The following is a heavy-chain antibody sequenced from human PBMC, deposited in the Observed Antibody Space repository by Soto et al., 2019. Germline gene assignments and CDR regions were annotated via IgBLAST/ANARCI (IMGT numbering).Heavy chain of an antibody. D-gene: IGHD1-7*01. V-gene: IGHV3-74*01. J-gene: IGHJ4*02. CDR3: ARDNWNSY. Sequence: EVHLVESGGGLVQPGGSLRLSCAASGFTFNLYWMHWVRQAPGKGLXXXXXINPDGSSTTYADSVKGRFTISRDNSKNTVYLQMNGLGAEDTAIYYCARDNWNSYWGQGALVTVSS. CDR2: INPDGSST. CDR1: GFTFNLYW.